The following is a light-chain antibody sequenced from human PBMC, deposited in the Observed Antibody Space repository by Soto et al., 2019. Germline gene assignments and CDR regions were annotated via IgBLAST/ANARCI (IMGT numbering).Light chain of an antibody. J-gene: IGKJ5*01. V-gene: IGKV1-5*01. CDR2: DAS. Sequence: DIKMTQSPSTLSASVGDRVTITCRASQSISSWLAWYQQKPGKAPKLLIYDASSLESGVPSRFSGSGFGTDFTLTISNLQPEDSATYYCQQGIHFPLAFGQGTRLEI. CDR1: QSISSW. CDR3: QQGIHFPLA.